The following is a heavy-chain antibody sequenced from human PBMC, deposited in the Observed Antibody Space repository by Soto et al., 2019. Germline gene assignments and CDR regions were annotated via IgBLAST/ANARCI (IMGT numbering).Heavy chain of an antibody. CDR2: IYYTGST. CDR3: VRMSSRWDFAF. D-gene: IGHD6-19*01. CDR1: GGSVNSGSYY. V-gene: IGHV4-61*01. Sequence: QVQLQESGPGLVKPSETLSLTCTVSGGSVNSGSYYWSWIRQPPGKGLEWIGYIYYTGSTNYSPSLESRVTISMDLFKNQFSLKLGSATAADTAVYYCVRMSSRWDFAFWGQGTLVTVSS. J-gene: IGHJ4*02.